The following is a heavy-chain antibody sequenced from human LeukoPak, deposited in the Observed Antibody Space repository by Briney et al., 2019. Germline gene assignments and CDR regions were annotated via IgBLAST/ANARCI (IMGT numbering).Heavy chain of an antibody. D-gene: IGHD1-26*01. CDR1: AYSISSGYY. J-gene: IGHJ5*02. CDR3: ARVIAVGPYNWFDP. V-gene: IGHV4-61*01. CDR2: IYYSGST. Sequence: NASETLSLTCSVTAYSISSGYYWSWIRQPPGKGLEWIGYIYYSGSTNYNPSLKSRVTISVDTSKNQFSLKLSSVTAADTAVYYCARVIAVGPYNWFDPWGQGTLVTVSS.